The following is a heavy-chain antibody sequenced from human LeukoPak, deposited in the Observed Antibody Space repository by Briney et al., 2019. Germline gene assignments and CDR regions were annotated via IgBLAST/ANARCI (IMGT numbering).Heavy chain of an antibody. V-gene: IGHV1-2*02. CDR3: VRDIVTTITGEY. CDR1: GYIFTGYY. D-gene: IGHD5-12*01. CDR2: INPNTGGT. J-gene: IGHJ4*02. Sequence: GASVKVSCKTSGYIFTGYYIHWVRQAPGQGLEWMGWINPNTGGTNYGQNFQGRVTITRDTSISTAYMELSRLTSDDTAVYYCVRDIVTTITGEYWGQGTLVTVS.